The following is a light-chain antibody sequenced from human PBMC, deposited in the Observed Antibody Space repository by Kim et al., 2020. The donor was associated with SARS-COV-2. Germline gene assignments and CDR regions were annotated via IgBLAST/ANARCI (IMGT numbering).Light chain of an antibody. CDR3: QQRSNWPPLT. Sequence: SPGERAPLSCRASQSVGSYLAWYQQKPGQAPRLLIYDASNRATGIPARFSGSGSGTDFTLTISSLEPEDFAVYYCQQRSNWPPLTFGGGTKVDIK. V-gene: IGKV3-11*01. J-gene: IGKJ4*01. CDR2: DAS. CDR1: QSVGSY.